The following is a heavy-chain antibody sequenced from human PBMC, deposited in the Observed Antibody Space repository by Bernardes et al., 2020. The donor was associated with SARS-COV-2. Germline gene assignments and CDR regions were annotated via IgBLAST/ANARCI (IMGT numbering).Heavy chain of an antibody. Sequence: FCESCGFTFNDYYIHWIRQIPEKGLVWVSRISGDGRATNYATSVKGRFTISRDSAKHTVSLQMNSLRAEDTAIYFGARGSGNDYFDHWGNGILVNVS. CDR1: GFTFNDYY. CDR3: ARGSGNDYFDH. V-gene: IGHV3-74*01. J-gene: IGHJ4*01. CDR2: ISGDGRAT. D-gene: IGHD3-3*01.